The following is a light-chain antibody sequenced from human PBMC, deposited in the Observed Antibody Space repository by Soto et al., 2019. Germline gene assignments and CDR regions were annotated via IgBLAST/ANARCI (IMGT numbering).Light chain of an antibody. J-gene: IGLJ3*02. CDR1: SGHSRYA. CDR3: QTWGTGFWV. V-gene: IGLV4-69*01. Sequence: QPVLTQSPSASASLGASVKLTCTLSSGHSRYAIAWHQQQPEKGPRFLMKLNSDGSHRKGDGIPDRFSGSSSGAERYLTISSLQSEDEADYYCQTWGTGFWVFGGGTKLTVL. CDR2: LNSDGSH.